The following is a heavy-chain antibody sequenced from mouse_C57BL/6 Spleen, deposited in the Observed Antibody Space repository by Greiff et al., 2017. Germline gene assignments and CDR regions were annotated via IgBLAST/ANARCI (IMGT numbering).Heavy chain of an antibody. J-gene: IGHJ4*01. CDR1: GYAFSIYW. D-gene: IGHD1-1*02. CDR3: ARSNYDYAMDY. V-gene: IGHV1-80*01. Sequence: LLQSGASVKISSKASGYAFSIYWMYWVRQWPGNGLERIAQIYPGDGDTIYYGKFKGKATLTADQTSSTPYMQLNSLTSTDSAVYFCARSNYDYAMDYWGQGTSVTVSS. CDR2: IYPGDGDT.